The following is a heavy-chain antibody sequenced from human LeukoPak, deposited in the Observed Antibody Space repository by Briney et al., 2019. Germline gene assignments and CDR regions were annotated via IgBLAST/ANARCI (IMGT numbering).Heavy chain of an antibody. Sequence: GASVKVSCKASGYTFTGYYMHWVRQAPGQGLEWMGWINPNSGGTNYAQKFQGRVTTTRDTSISTAYMELSRLRSDDTAVYYCARDPIEGATGTVDAFDIWGQGTMVTVSS. D-gene: IGHD1-1*01. J-gene: IGHJ3*02. CDR3: ARDPIEGATGTVDAFDI. V-gene: IGHV1-2*02. CDR1: GYTFTGYY. CDR2: INPNSGGT.